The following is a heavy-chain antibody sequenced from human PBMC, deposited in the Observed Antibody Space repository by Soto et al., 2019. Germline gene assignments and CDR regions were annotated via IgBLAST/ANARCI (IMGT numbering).Heavy chain of an antibody. Sequence: QVQLQESGPGLVKPSETLSLTCTVSGGSISSYNWSWIRQPPGKGLEWIGYIYYSGSTNYTPSLMSRVTISVDTSKNQFSLKLSSVTAADTAVYYCARETPQTDSSGENWFDPWGQGTLVTVSS. CDR2: IYYSGST. V-gene: IGHV4-59*01. CDR1: GGSISSYN. CDR3: ARETPQTDSSGENWFDP. J-gene: IGHJ5*02. D-gene: IGHD3-22*01.